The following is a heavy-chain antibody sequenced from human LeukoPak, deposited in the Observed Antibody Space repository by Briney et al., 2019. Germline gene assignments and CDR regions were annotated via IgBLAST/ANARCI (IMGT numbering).Heavy chain of an antibody. J-gene: IGHJ4*02. V-gene: IGHV4-4*07. CDR1: GGSISSYY. CDR2: VYTSGST. Sequence: RSSATLSLTCTVSGGSISSYYWSWIRPPAGKGLEWIGRVYTSGSTNYNPSLKSRVTMSVDTSKNQFSLKLSSVTAADTAVYYCARGWFGELLNWGQGTLVTVSS. D-gene: IGHD3-10*01. CDR3: ARGWFGELLN.